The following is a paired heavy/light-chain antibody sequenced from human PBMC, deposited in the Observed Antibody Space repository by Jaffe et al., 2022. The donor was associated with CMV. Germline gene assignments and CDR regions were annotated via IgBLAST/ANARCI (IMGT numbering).Heavy chain of an antibody. CDR1: GGSISSYY. V-gene: IGHV4-59*01. D-gene: IGHD2-2*01. CDR2: IYYSGST. Sequence: QVQLQESGPGLVKPSETLSLTCTVSGGSISSYYWSWIRQPPGKGLEWIGYIYYSGSTNYNPSLKSRVTISVDTSKNQFSLKLSSVTAADTAVYYCARYFYCSSTSCREGAMDVWGQGTTVTVSS. CDR3: ARYFYCSSTSCREGAMDV. J-gene: IGHJ6*02.
Light chain of an antibody. Sequence: EIVMTQSPATLSVSPGERATLSCRASQSVSSNLAWYQQKPGQAPRLLIYGASTRATGIPARFSGSGSGTEFTLTISSLQSEDFAVYYCQQYNNFGQGTKVEIK. V-gene: IGKV3-15*01. CDR1: QSVSSN. CDR3: QQYNN. J-gene: IGKJ1*01. CDR2: GAS.